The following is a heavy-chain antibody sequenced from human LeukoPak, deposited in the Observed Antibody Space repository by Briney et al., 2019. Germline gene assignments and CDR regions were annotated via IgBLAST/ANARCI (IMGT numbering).Heavy chain of an antibody. J-gene: IGHJ4*02. CDR1: GGSISSYY. Sequence: SETLSLTCTVSGGSISSYYWSWIRQPPGKGLEWIGYIYYSGSTNYNPSLKSRVTISVDTSKNQFSLKLSSVTAADTAVYYCARGPDYYGSGSYYLRNRYYFDYWGQGTLVTVSS. V-gene: IGHV4-59*12. D-gene: IGHD3-10*01. CDR3: ARGPDYYGSGSYYLRNRYYFDY. CDR2: IYYSGST.